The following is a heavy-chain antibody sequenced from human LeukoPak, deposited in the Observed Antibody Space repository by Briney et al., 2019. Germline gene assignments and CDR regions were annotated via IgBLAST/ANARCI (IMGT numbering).Heavy chain of an antibody. Sequence: PGGSLRLSCAASGFTFSSYSMNWVRQAPGKGLEWVSSISSSSSYIYYADSVKGRFTISRDNAKNSLYLQMNSLRAEDTAVYYCARERGGWRGSYFDYWGQGTLVTVSS. CDR1: GFTFSSYS. V-gene: IGHV3-21*01. CDR2: ISSSSSYI. D-gene: IGHD1-26*01. CDR3: ARERGGWRGSYFDY. J-gene: IGHJ4*02.